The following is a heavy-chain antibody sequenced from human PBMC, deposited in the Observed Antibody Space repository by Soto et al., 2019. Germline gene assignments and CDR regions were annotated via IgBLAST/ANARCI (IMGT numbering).Heavy chain of an antibody. CDR2: ISYDGSNK. CDR3: AKDSTVTPTMDLDY. V-gene: IGHV3-30*18. J-gene: IGHJ4*02. CDR1: GFTFSSYG. D-gene: IGHD4-17*01. Sequence: QVQLVESGGGVVQPGRSLRLSCAASGFTFSSYGMHWVGQAPGKGLEWVAVISYDGSNKYYADSVKGRFTISRDNSKNTLYLQMNSLIAEDTAVYYCAKDSTVTPTMDLDYWGQGTLVTVSS.